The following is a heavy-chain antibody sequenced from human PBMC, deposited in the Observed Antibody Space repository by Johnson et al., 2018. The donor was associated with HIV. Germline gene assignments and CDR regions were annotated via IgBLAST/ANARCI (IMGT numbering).Heavy chain of an antibody. Sequence: VHLVESGGGVVQPGRSLRLSCAASGFTFSSYAMSWVRQAPGKGLEWVSAISGSGGSTYYADSVKGRFTISRDNSKNTLYLQMNSLRAEDTAVYYCAKDYSSILSAFDIWGQGTMVTVSS. CDR1: GFTFSSYA. D-gene: IGHD6-13*01. CDR3: AKDYSSILSAFDI. V-gene: IGHV3-23*04. J-gene: IGHJ3*02. CDR2: ISGSGGST.